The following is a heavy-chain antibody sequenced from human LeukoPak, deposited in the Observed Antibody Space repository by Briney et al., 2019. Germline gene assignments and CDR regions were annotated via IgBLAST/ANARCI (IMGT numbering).Heavy chain of an antibody. V-gene: IGHV3-21*01. CDR3: ARVSRDGYNYYY. Sequence: GGSLRLSCAASGFTFSSYSMNWVRQVPGKGLEWVSSISSSSSYIYYADSVKGRFTISRDNAKNSLYLQMNSLRAEDTAVYYCARVSRDGYNYYYWGQGTLVTVSS. J-gene: IGHJ4*02. CDR2: ISSSSSYI. D-gene: IGHD5-24*01. CDR1: GFTFSSYS.